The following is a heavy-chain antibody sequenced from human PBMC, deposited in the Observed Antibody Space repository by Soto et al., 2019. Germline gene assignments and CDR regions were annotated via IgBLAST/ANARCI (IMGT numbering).Heavy chain of an antibody. Sequence: PSETLSLTCTVSGGSISSGGYYWSWIRQHPGKGLEWIGYIYYSGSTYYNPSLKSRVTISVDTSKNQFSLKLSSVTAADTAVYYCARAVVPAATVNYWGQGTLVTISS. J-gene: IGHJ4*02. CDR2: IYYSGST. D-gene: IGHD2-2*01. CDR3: ARAVVPAATVNY. V-gene: IGHV4-31*03. CDR1: GGSISSGGYY.